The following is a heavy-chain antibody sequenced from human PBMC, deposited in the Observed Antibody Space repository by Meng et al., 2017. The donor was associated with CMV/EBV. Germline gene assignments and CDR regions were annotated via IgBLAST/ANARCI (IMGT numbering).Heavy chain of an antibody. CDR1: GFTFDDYG. CDR2: INWYGGST. D-gene: IGHD3-9*01. CDR3: AKDYDILTGYYSGMDV. V-gene: IGHV3-20*04. J-gene: IGHJ6*02. Sequence: GASLITSCAASGFTFDDYGMSWVRQAPGKGMEWVSGINWYGGSTGYADSVKGRFTNSRDNAKNSLYLQMNSLRAEDTALYYCAKDYDILTGYYSGMDVWGQGTTVTVSS.